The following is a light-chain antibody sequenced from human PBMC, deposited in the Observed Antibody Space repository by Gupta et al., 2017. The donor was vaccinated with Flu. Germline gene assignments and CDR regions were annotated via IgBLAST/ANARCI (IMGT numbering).Light chain of an antibody. V-gene: IGKV1-39*01. Sequence: DIQMTQSPSSLSASVGDRVTITCRASQSISSYLNWYQQKPGKAPKLLIYAASRWKSGVPSRFSGSGSGTDFTLTSSRLQPEDFANYYWQQSYSTHSFGGGTKVEIK. CDR3: QQSYSTHS. CDR2: AAS. J-gene: IGKJ4*01. CDR1: QSISSY.